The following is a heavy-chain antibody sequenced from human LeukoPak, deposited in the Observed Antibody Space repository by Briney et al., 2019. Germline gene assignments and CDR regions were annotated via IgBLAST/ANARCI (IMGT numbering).Heavy chain of an antibody. CDR2: INHSGST. J-gene: IGHJ6*03. CDR3: ARERQSIAAAGTSYYYYYMDV. V-gene: IGHV4-34*01. D-gene: IGHD6-13*01. CDR1: GGSFSGYY. Sequence: SETLSLTCAVYGGSFSGYYWSWIRQPPGKGLEWIGEINHSGSTNYNPSLKSRVTISVDTSKNQFSLKLSSVTAADAAVYYCARERQSIAAAGTSYYYYYMDVWGKGTTVTVSS.